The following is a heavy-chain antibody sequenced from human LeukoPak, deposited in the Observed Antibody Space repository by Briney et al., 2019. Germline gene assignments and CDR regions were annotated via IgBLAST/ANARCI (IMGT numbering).Heavy chain of an antibody. V-gene: IGHV1-8*01. CDR1: GYTFTSYD. Sequence: ASVKVSCKASGYTFTSYDINWVRQATGQGLEWMGWMNPNSGNTGYAQKFQGRVTMTRNTSISTAYMELSSLRSEDTAVYYCARGHYFYYDSRVRGMYNWFDPWGQGTLVTVSS. J-gene: IGHJ5*02. D-gene: IGHD3-22*01. CDR2: MNPNSGNT. CDR3: ARGHYFYYDSRVRGMYNWFDP.